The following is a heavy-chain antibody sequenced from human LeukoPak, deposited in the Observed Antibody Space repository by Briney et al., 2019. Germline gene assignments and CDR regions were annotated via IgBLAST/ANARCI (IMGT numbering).Heavy chain of an antibody. V-gene: IGHV3-21*01. Sequence: GGSLRPSCAASGITFSSYSVNWIRQAPAKGLEWVSFISSRSSYMYYADSVKGRFTISRDNAKNSLYLQMNSLRAEDTAVYYCATMPGDYFGSGSYPNPDYWGQGTLVTVSS. CDR3: ATMPGDYFGSGSYPNPDY. CDR2: ISSRSSYM. D-gene: IGHD3-10*01. J-gene: IGHJ4*02. CDR1: GITFSSYS.